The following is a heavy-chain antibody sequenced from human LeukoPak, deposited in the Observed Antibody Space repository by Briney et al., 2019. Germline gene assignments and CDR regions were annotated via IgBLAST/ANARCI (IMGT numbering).Heavy chain of an antibody. Sequence: GGSLRLSCAASGFTFSSYGMYWVRQAPGKGLEWVAVISSDGSNKYYGESVKGRVTISRDNSKNTLYLQMNSLSAEDTALYYCAKEFPVVVAGATHYNFDYWGQGTLVTVSS. V-gene: IGHV3-30*18. CDR3: AKEFPVVVAGATHYNFDY. CDR1: GFTFSSYG. D-gene: IGHD2-15*01. J-gene: IGHJ4*02. CDR2: ISSDGSNK.